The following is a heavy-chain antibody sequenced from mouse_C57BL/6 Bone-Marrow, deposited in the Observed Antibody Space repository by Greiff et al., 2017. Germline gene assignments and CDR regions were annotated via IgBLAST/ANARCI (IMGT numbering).Heavy chain of an antibody. CDR1: GYTFTNYW. Sequence: QVQLQQSGAELVRPGTSVKMSCKASGYTFTNYWIGWAKQRPGHGLEWIGDIYPGGGYTNYNEKFKGKATLTADKSSSTAYMQFSSLTSEDSAIYYSARYGYDRGYYARDYWGQGTSVTVSS. V-gene: IGHV1-63*01. CDR3: ARYGYDRGYYARDY. CDR2: IYPGGGYT. J-gene: IGHJ4*01. D-gene: IGHD2-2*01.